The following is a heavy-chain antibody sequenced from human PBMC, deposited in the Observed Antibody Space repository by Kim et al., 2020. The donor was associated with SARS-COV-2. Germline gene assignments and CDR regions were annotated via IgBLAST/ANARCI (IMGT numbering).Heavy chain of an antibody. CDR2: IIPIVGTP. CDR1: EYIFTTYA. V-gene: IGHV1-69*06. D-gene: IGHD3-22*01. Sequence: SVKVSCKASEYIFTTYAINWVRQAPGQGLEWMGGIIPIVGTPNYAQSFQGRVTITADKSSSTAYMELSRLRSEDTAVYYCAKAINYYYDPSGPGYPDFWGQGTQVLVSS. J-gene: IGHJ4*02. CDR3: AKAINYYYDPSGPGYPDF.